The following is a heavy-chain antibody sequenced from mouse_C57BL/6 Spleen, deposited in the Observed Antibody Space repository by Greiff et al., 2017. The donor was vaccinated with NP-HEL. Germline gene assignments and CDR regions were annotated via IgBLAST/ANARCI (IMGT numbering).Heavy chain of an antibody. CDR2: ISYDGSN. D-gene: IGHD2-2*01. CDR3: ARGDLLWLRRFDY. J-gene: IGHJ2*01. CDR1: GYSITSGYY. Sequence: EVKVEESGPGLVKPSQSLSLTCSVTGYSITSGYYWNWIRQFPGNKLEWMGYISYDGSNNYNPSLKNRISITRDTSKNQFFLKLNSVTTEDTATYYCARGDLLWLRRFDYWGQGTTLTVSS. V-gene: IGHV3-6*01.